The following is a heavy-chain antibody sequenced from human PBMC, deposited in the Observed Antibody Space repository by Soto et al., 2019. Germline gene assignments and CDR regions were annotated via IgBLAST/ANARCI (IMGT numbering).Heavy chain of an antibody. Sequence: EEQLVESGGGLVQPGGSLRLSCAASELTLSNYWMTWVRRAPGKGLEWVAKIRQDGNEIYYVGSVEGRFTISRDNAKNTLNPQMNSPRGEDTAGYYCAKVGPLPWALELLGRCTLVTGSS. J-gene: IGHJ2*01. CDR2: IRQDGNEI. D-gene: IGHD2-15*01. V-gene: IGHV3-7*01. CDR1: ELTLSNYW. CDR3: AKVGPLPWALEL.